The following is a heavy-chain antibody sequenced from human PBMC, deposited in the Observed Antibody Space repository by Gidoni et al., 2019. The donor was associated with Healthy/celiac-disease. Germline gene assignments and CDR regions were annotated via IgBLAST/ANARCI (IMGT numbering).Heavy chain of an antibody. Sequence: QVQLQESGPGLVQPSETLSLTCTVSGGSISSYYWSWIRQPPGKGLEWIGYIYSSGSTNYNPSLKSRVTISVDTSKNQFSLKLSSVTAADTAVYYCARGPTYDILTGYLYWFDPWGQGTLVTVSS. CDR2: IYSSGST. V-gene: IGHV4-59*01. J-gene: IGHJ5*02. D-gene: IGHD3-9*01. CDR1: GGSISSYY. CDR3: ARGPTYDILTGYLYWFDP.